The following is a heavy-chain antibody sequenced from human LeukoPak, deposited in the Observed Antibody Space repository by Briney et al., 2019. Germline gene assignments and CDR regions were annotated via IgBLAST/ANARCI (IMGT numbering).Heavy chain of an antibody. CDR1: GFTFNTYA. CDR2: IRSSGVST. CDR3: AKEVRESAWYYFDY. Sequence: RGSLRLSCAASGFTFNTYAMSWVRQAPGKGLEWVSGIRSSGVSTYYADSVKGRFTISRDNSKNTLYLQMNSLRAEDTAVYYCAKEVRESAWYYFDYWGQGTLVTVSS. V-gene: IGHV3-23*01. D-gene: IGHD3-10*01. J-gene: IGHJ4*02.